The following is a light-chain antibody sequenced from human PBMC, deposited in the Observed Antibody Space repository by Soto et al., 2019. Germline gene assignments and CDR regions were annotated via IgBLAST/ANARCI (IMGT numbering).Light chain of an antibody. CDR3: NSYATLSNMV. CDR1: SSDIGAYNY. CDR2: EVT. J-gene: IGLJ1*01. Sequence: QSVLTQPAPVSGSPGQSITISCTGTSSDIGAYNYVSWYQQHPGKAPKLLIYEVTNRPSGVSDRFSGSKSGNTASLTISGLQAEDEANYYCNSYATLSNMVFGTGTKLTVL. V-gene: IGLV2-14*01.